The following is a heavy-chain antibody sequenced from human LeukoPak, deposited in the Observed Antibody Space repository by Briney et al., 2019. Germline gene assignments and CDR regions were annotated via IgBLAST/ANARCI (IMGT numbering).Heavy chain of an antibody. J-gene: IGHJ3*02. Sequence: SETLSLTCAVYGGSFSGYYWGWIRQPPGKGLEWIGHRYYSGDTRYSPSLKSRVAISVDTSKNQFSLTVNSVTAADTAVYFCVGEKSFFGEAMWSQGTLVTVSS. D-gene: IGHD3-10*01. V-gene: IGHV4-34*11. CDR2: RYYSGDT. CDR3: VGEKSFFGEAM. CDR1: GGSFSGYY.